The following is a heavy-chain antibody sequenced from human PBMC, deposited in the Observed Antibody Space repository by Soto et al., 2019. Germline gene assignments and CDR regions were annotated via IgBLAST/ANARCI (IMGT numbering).Heavy chain of an antibody. Sequence: QVQLVQSGAEVKKPGSSVKVSCKASGGTFSSYAISWVRQAPGQGLEWMGGIIPIFGTANYAQKFQGRVXGPADASTSTXXMXLXXLRSEDRAVYYCARAGWDCLSTSCSWGYYYYGMDVWGQGTTVTVSS. CDR2: IIPIFGTA. CDR3: ARAGWDCLSTSCSWGYYYYGMDV. V-gene: IGHV1-69*12. J-gene: IGHJ6*02. CDR1: GGTFSSYA. D-gene: IGHD2-2*01.